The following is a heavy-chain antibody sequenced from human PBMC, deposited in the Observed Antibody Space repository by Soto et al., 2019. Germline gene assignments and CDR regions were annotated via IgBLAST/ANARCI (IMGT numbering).Heavy chain of an antibody. J-gene: IGHJ5*02. D-gene: IGHD6-13*01. Sequence: ASVKVSCKASGYTFTSYGIHWVRQAPGQRLEWMRWINAANGDTKYSPKFQSRVTITKDTSEITAYMELSILRSEDTAVYYCVRRHVSATGIDWFDPWGQGTLVTVSS. CDR1: GYTFTSYG. CDR3: VRRHVSATGIDWFDP. CDR2: INAANGDT. V-gene: IGHV1-3*01.